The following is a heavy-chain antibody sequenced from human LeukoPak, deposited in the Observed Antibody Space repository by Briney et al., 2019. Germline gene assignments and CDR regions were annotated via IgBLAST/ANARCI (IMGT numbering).Heavy chain of an antibody. Sequence: SETLSLTCAVYGGSFSGYYWSWIRQPPGKRLEWIGETSHSGTTNYNPSLESRVTISADTSKNQFSLKLTSVTAADTAVYYCARVDRLGYEDYWGQGTLVTVSS. CDR3: ARVDRLGYEDY. V-gene: IGHV4-34*01. CDR1: GGSFSGYY. CDR2: TSHSGTT. D-gene: IGHD3-9*01. J-gene: IGHJ4*02.